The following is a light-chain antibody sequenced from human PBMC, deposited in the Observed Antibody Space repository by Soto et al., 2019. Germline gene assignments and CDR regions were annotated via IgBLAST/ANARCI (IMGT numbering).Light chain of an antibody. V-gene: IGKV3-20*01. CDR2: GAS. CDR3: QQYGSSPRT. J-gene: IGKJ1*01. CDR1: QSVSSTY. Sequence: EIALTQSPGTLSLSPGERATLSCRASQSVSSTYLAWYQQKPGQAPRLLIYGASSRATGIPDRFRGSGSGTDFTLTISRLEPEDFAVYYCQQYGSSPRTFGQGTKVEIK.